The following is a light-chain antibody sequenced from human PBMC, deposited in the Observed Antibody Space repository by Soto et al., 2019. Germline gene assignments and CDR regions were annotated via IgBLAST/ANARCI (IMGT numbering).Light chain of an antibody. CDR3: SSYTSSSNDV. J-gene: IGLJ1*01. V-gene: IGLV2-14*01. Sequence: QSVLTQPASVSGSPGQSITISCTGTSSDVGGYDYVSWYQHHPGKAPKLTIYEVSNRPSGVSNRFSGSKSGNTASLTISGLQAQDEAEYYCSSYTSSSNDVSGTGTKLTV. CDR1: SSDVGGYDY. CDR2: EVS.